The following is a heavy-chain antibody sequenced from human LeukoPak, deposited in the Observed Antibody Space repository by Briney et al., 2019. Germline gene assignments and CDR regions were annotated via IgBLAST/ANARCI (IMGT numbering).Heavy chain of an antibody. J-gene: IGHJ4*02. CDR2: ICVNDGNR. Sequence: ASVKVSCKASRYTPSTYGISCVRQAPRQGLVRGGWICVNDGNRNYAQKLQDRVTMTTDTSSSTAYMELRSLRSDDTAVYYCARAFRYFYDSSDYYYFDYWGQGALFSVSS. CDR3: ARAFRYFYDSSDYYYFDY. D-gene: IGHD3-22*01. CDR1: RYTPSTYG. V-gene: IGHV1-18*01.